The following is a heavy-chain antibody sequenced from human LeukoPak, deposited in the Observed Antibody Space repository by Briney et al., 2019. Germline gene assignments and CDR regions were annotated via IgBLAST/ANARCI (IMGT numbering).Heavy chain of an antibody. CDR3: ARDGGYCSSTSCPTYYYYYMDV. J-gene: IGHJ6*03. V-gene: IGHV3-30*02. D-gene: IGHD2-2*01. CDR2: IRYDGSNK. CDR1: GFTFISYG. Sequence: GGCLRLSCAASGFTFISYGMHWVRQAPGKGLEWVAFIRYDGSNKYYADSVKGRFTISRDNSKNTLYLQMNSLRAEDTAVYYCARDGGYCSSTSCPTYYYYYMDVWGKGTTVTVSS.